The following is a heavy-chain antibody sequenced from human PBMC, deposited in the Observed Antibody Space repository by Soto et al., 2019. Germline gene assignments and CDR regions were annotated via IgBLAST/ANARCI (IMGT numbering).Heavy chain of an antibody. Sequence: QVQLQESGPGLVKPSQTLSLTCTVSGGSISSGGYYWSWIRQHPGKGLEWIGYIYYSGSTYYNPSLKRRVTFSVDTSKNQFSRKLSSVTAADTAVYYCARDTNAYEYSSSPGAFDIWGQGTMVTVSS. CDR3: ARDTNAYEYSSSPGAFDI. V-gene: IGHV4-31*03. CDR1: GGSISSGGYY. CDR2: IYYSGST. D-gene: IGHD6-6*01. J-gene: IGHJ3*02.